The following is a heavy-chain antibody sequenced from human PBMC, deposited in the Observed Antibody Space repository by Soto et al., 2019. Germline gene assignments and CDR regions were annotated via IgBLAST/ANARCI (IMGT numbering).Heavy chain of an antibody. Sequence: ASVKVSCKASGYTFTSYYMHWVRQAPGQGLEWMGIINPSGGSTSYAQKFQGRVTMTRDTSTSTVYMELSSLRPEDTAVYYCASPMVRGVIHYYYGMDVWGQGTTVTVSS. J-gene: IGHJ6*02. CDR1: GYTFTSYY. D-gene: IGHD3-10*01. CDR2: INPSGGST. V-gene: IGHV1-46*01. CDR3: ASPMVRGVIHYYYGMDV.